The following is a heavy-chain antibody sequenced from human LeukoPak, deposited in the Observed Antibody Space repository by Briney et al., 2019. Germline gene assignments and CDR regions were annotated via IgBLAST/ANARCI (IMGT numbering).Heavy chain of an antibody. Sequence: SETLSLTCAVSGYSISSGYYWGWIRQPPGKGLEWIGSIYHSGSTYYNPSLKSRVTISVDTSKNQFSLKLSSVTAADTAVYYCARSLVVIATNWFDPWGQETLVTVSS. J-gene: IGHJ5*02. CDR3: ARSLVVIATNWFDP. V-gene: IGHV4-38-2*01. CDR2: IYHSGST. D-gene: IGHD2-21*01. CDR1: GYSISSGYY.